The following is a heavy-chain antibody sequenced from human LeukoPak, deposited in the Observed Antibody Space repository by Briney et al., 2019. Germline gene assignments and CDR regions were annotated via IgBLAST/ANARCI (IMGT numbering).Heavy chain of an antibody. D-gene: IGHD1-26*01. Sequence: ASVKVSCRTAGYSFTDYTMNWVRQAPGQGLEWMGWINTSTGKSTYAQGFTGRFVFSLDTSVNTAYLQISSLETEDIAVYYCARGGYLGDYFEYWGQGTLVTVSS. V-gene: IGHV7-4-1*02. CDR2: INTSTGKS. CDR3: ARGGYLGDYFEY. CDR1: GYSFTDYT. J-gene: IGHJ4*02.